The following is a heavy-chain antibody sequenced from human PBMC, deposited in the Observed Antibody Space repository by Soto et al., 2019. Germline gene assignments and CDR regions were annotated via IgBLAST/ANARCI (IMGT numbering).Heavy chain of an antibody. CDR1: GGSLSSGGYY. V-gene: IGHV4-31*03. CDR3: ARVLGYCTATNCYPDY. CDR2: IYYSGST. D-gene: IGHD2-8*02. Sequence: QVHLQESGPGLVKPSQTLSLTCTVSGGSLSSGGYYWSWIRQHPGNGLEWIGYIYYSGSTYYNPSLKTRVAISIDTSKNQCSLKLSSVTAADTAVYYCARVLGYCTATNCYPDYWGQGTLVTVSS. J-gene: IGHJ4*02.